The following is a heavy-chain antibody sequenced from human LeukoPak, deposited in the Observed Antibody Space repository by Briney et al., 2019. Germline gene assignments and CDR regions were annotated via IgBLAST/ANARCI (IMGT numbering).Heavy chain of an antibody. CDR1: GFTFSGYA. CDR2: ISGSGGST. D-gene: IGHD3-10*01. CDR3: AKGITMVRGVIITAYYFDY. Sequence: PGGSLRLSCAASGFTFSGYAMSWVRQAPGKGLEWVSAISGSGGSTYYADSVKGRFTISRDNSKNTLYLQMNSLRAEDTAVYYCAKGITMVRGVIITAYYFDYWGQGTLVTVSS. J-gene: IGHJ4*02. V-gene: IGHV3-23*01.